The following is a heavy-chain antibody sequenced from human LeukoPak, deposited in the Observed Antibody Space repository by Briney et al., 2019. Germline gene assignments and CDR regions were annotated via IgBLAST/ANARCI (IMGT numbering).Heavy chain of an antibody. CDR1: GYTFTGYY. Sequence: SVKVSCKASGYTFTGYYMHWVRQAPGQGLEWMGRIIPIFGIANYAQKFQGRVTITADKSTSTAYMELSSLRSEDTAVYYCARESPIGGSYNGYFQHWGQGTLVTVSS. CDR2: IIPIFGIA. CDR3: ARESPIGGSYNGYFQH. D-gene: IGHD1-26*01. V-gene: IGHV1-69*04. J-gene: IGHJ1*01.